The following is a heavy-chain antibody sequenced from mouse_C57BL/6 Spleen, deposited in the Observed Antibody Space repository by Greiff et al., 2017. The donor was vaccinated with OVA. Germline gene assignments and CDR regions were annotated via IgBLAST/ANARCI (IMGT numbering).Heavy chain of an antibody. CDR3: ARSNYDYDVAMDY. J-gene: IGHJ4*01. CDR1: GYTFTSYW. Sequence: VQLQQPGAELVKPGASVKLSCKASGYTFTSYWMHWVKQRPGQGLEWIGMIHPNSGSTNYNEKFKSKATLTVDKSSSTAYMQLSSLTSEDSAVYYCARSNYDYDVAMDYWGQGTSVTVSS. V-gene: IGHV1-64*01. D-gene: IGHD2-4*01. CDR2: IHPNSGST.